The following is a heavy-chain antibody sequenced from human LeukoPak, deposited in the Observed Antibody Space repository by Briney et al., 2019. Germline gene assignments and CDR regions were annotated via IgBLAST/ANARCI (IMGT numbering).Heavy chain of an antibody. CDR3: ARGLAAAYFQH. Sequence: GGSLRLSCAASEFTVSSSYMSCVRQAPGKGLEWVSVIYSGGSTYYADSVKGRFTISRDNSKNTLYLQMNSLRAEDTAVYYCARGLAAAYFQHWGQGTLVTVSS. D-gene: IGHD6-13*01. V-gene: IGHV3-66*01. CDR2: IYSGGST. CDR1: EFTVSSSY. J-gene: IGHJ1*01.